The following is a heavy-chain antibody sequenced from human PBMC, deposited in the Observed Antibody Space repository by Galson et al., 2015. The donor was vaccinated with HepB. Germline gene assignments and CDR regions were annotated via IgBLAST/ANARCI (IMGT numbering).Heavy chain of an antibody. CDR3: TRDRSIFGPDYYYMDV. Sequence: SLRLSCAASGFTFSGSAMHWVRQASGKGLEWVGRIRSKANSYATAYAASVKGRFTISRDDSKNTAYLQMNSLKTEDTAVYYCTRDRSIFGPDYYYMDVWGKGTTVTVSS. J-gene: IGHJ6*03. D-gene: IGHD3-3*01. CDR2: IRSKANSYAT. CDR1: GFTFSGSA. V-gene: IGHV3-73*01.